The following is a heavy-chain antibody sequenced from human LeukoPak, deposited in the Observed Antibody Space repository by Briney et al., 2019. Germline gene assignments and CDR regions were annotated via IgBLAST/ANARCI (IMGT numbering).Heavy chain of an antibody. D-gene: IGHD3-22*01. CDR3: ARHYYDTSGYYYFDY. J-gene: IGHJ4*02. CDR2: IYYSGST. CDR1: GGFISGYY. V-gene: IGHV4-59*08. Sequence: SETLSLTCNVSGGFISGYYWSWIRQPPGKGLEYMGYIYYSGSTDYNPSLKSRITISVDTSKNQFSLKLSSVTAADTAVYYCARHYYDTSGYYYFDYWGQGTLVTVSS.